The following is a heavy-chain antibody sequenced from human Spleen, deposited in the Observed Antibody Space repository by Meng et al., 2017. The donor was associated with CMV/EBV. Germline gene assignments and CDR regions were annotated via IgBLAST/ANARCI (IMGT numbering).Heavy chain of an antibody. Sequence: GESLKISCAASGFTFSGHGMNWVRQAPGKGLEWVAFIRYDESDEYYADSVKGRFTISRDNSRNTLYLQMNSLRAEDTAIYYCARDSQVAKNDYWGQGTLVTVSS. J-gene: IGHJ4*02. D-gene: IGHD2-15*01. V-gene: IGHV3-30*02. CDR3: ARDSQVAKNDY. CDR2: IRYDESDE. CDR1: GFTFSGHG.